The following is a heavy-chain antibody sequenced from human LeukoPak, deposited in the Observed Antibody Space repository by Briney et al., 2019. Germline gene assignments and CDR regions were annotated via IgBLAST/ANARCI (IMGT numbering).Heavy chain of an antibody. CDR1: GGSISSYY. D-gene: IGHD4-11*01. Sequence: SETLSLTCTVSGGSISSYYWSWIRQPAGKGLEWIGRIYTSGTTNYNPSLKSRVTMSIDTSKHQFSLKLSSVTAADTAVYYCARSSPHDYSNYITPYPDYWGQGTLVTVSS. J-gene: IGHJ4*02. V-gene: IGHV4-4*07. CDR3: ARSSPHDYSNYITPYPDY. CDR2: IYTSGTT.